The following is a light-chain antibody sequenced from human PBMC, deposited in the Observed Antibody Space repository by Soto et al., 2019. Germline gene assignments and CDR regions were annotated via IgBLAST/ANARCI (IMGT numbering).Light chain of an antibody. J-gene: IGKJ4*01. CDR2: KAS. CDR1: QSIGTW. V-gene: IGKV1-5*03. CDR3: QQYNTYPLT. Sequence: DIQMTQSPSTLSASVGDRVTITCRASQSIGTWLAWYQQKPGKAPKLLIYKASTLEGGVPSRFSGSGSETEFNITISSLHPDDFATYFCQQYNTYPLTFGGGTTVEIK.